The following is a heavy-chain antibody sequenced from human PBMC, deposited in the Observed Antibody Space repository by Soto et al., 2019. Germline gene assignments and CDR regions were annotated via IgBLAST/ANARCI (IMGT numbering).Heavy chain of an antibody. V-gene: IGHV3-9*01. CDR1: GFTFDDYA. D-gene: IGHD3-10*01. CDR2: ISWNSGSI. Sequence: EVQLVESGGGLVQPGRSLRLSCAASGFTFDDYAMHWVRQAPGKGLEWVSGISWNSGSIGYADSVKGRFTISRDNAQNSLYLQKNRLRAEDTALYYCAKDIRGVRLAAFDNWGPGAMVTVSS. J-gene: IGHJ3*02. CDR3: AKDIRGVRLAAFDN.